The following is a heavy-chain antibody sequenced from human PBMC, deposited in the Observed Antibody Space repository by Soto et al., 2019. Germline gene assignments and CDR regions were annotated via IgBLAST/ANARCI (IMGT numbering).Heavy chain of an antibody. CDR3: AREVFGFDL. Sequence: QVQLVQSGAAVKKPGSSVKVSCQTSGDTFTTYTFSWVRQAPGQGLEWMGRIIPIVDVTNYAQKFQGRLTISADKFTGTAYMEMTSLTSEDTAVYYCAREVFGFDLWGRGTLVTVSS. CDR1: GDTFTTYT. D-gene: IGHD3-3*01. J-gene: IGHJ2*01. V-gene: IGHV1-69*08. CDR2: IIPIVDVT.